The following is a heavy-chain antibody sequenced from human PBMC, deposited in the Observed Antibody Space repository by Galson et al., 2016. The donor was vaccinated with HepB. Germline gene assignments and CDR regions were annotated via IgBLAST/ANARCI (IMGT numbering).Heavy chain of an antibody. CDR3: ARDCDYICYTEASGFDF. J-gene: IGHJ4*02. Sequence: SLRLPCAATGFAFSSYSMICVRQAPGKGLEWVPYISRRRSTQYYADSVKGRFTISRDNVQNSLYLHMNSVRAEDTAVYYCARDCDYICYTEASGFDFWGQGTLVTVSS. CDR2: ISRRRSTQ. D-gene: IGHD2-8*01. V-gene: IGHV3-48*01. CDR1: GFAFSSYS.